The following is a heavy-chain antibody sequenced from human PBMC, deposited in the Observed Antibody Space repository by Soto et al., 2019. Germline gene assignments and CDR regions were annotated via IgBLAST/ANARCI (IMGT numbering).Heavy chain of an antibody. J-gene: IGHJ4*02. V-gene: IGHV1-69*08. CDR2: IIPILGIA. CDR1: VGTFSRYT. Sequence: QVQLVQSGAEVKKPGSSVKVSCKASVGTFSRYTISWVRQAPGQGLEWMGRIIPILGIANYAQKFQGRVTITADKSTSTVYMELSSLRSEDTAVYYCAREGRNDYWGQGTLVTVSS. CDR3: AREGRNDY. D-gene: IGHD1-1*01.